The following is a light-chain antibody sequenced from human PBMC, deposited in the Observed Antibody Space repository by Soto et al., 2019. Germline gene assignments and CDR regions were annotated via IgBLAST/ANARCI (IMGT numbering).Light chain of an antibody. J-gene: IGKJ2*01. Sequence: DIQMTQSPSSLSASVGDRVTITCRASQSISTYLHWYQQKPGKAPNLLIYAASSLQSGVPSRFSGSGSGTDFTLTISSLQPEDFAAYYCQQTYFTPVTFGQGTKVEIK. CDR2: AAS. V-gene: IGKV1-39*01. CDR1: QSISTY. CDR3: QQTYFTPVT.